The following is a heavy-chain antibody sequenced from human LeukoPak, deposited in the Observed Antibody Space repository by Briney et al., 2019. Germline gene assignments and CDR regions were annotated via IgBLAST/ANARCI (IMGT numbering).Heavy chain of an antibody. CDR3: ARVPRILETAYYYYYMDV. D-gene: IGHD3-3*01. Sequence: SVKVSCKASGGTFSSYAISWVRQAPGQGLEWMGGIIPIFGTANYAQKFQGRVTITADKSMSTAYMELSSLRSEDTAVYYCARVPRILETAYYYYYMDVWGKGTTVTVSS. J-gene: IGHJ6*03. CDR2: IIPIFGTA. CDR1: GGTFSSYA. V-gene: IGHV1-69*06.